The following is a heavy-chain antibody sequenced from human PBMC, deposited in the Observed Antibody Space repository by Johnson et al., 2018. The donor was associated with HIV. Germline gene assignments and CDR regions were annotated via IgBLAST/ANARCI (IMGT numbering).Heavy chain of an antibody. J-gene: IGHJ3*02. CDR2: ISSSDSAI. D-gene: IGHD2-8*01. CDR1: GFTVSSNY. V-gene: IGHV3-11*04. CDR3: ARSVNAGRPFDI. Sequence: QVQLVESGGGLIQPGGSLRLSCAASGFTVSSNYMSWVRQAPGKGLEWVSYISSSDSAIWYADSVKGRFTVSRDNAKNSLYLQINSLRAEDTAVYYCARSVNAGRPFDIWGQGTMVTVSS.